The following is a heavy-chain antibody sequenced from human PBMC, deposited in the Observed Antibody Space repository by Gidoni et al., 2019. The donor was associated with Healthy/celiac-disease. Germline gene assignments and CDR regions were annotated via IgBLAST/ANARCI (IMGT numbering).Heavy chain of an antibody. CDR3: ASGRGGSGWLYYYYGMDV. CDR2: ISYDGSNK. CDR1: RFTFSSYA. Sequence: QVQLVESGGGVVQPGRSLRLSGAASRFTFSSYAMHWVRQAPGKGLAWVAVISYDGSNKYYADSVKGRFTISRDNSKNTLYLQMNSLRAEDTAVYYCASGRGGSGWLYYYYGMDVWGQGTTVTVSS. J-gene: IGHJ6*02. D-gene: IGHD6-19*01. V-gene: IGHV3-30-3*01.